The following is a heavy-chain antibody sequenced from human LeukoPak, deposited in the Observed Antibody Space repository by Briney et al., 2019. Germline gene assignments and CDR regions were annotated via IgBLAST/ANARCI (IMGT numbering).Heavy chain of an antibody. CDR2: IYYSGST. V-gene: IGHV4-59*01. D-gene: IGHD3-22*01. J-gene: IGHJ4*02. CDR1: GGSISSYY. CDR3: CYIYYCERPTHTPSLKSRVTLSVNPYTHQFSLKLSSVPAAHTAVYYCAASEYSSSSTDY. Sequence: PSETLSLTCTVSGGSISSYYWSWIRQPPGKGLEWIGYIYYSGSTTYNPYLKSRVTISVDASINNSSLKLEYVTVADQAVAYFCYIYYCERPTHTPSLKSRVTLSVNPYTHQFSLKLSSVPAAHTAVYYCAASEYSSSSTDYWGQGTLVTVSS.